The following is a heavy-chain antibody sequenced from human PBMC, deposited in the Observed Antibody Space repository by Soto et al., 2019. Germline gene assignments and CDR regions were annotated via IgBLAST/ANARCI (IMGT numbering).Heavy chain of an antibody. CDR1: GYIFTDYY. J-gene: IGHJ3*02. D-gene: IGHD4-17*01. CDR3: ATGDAFDI. Sequence: QVQLVQSGAEVKKPGASVKVSCKASGYIFTDYYMHWVRQAPGQELGWMGRINPNSGGTNHAQKFQGRVTMTRDTSISTAYTELSSLRSEDTAVYYCATGDAFDIWGQGTMVTVSS. CDR2: INPNSGGT. V-gene: IGHV1-2*06.